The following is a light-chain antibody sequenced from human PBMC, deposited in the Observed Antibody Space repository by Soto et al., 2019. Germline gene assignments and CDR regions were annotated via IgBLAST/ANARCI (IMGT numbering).Light chain of an antibody. CDR1: SSDVGAHNY. CDR3: CSYAGNYISV. V-gene: IGLV2-11*01. CDR2: DVI. J-gene: IGLJ1*01. Sequence: QSALTQPRSVSGSPEQSVTLSCTGTSSDVGAHNYVSWYQQHPGRAPKLMIFDVIKRPSGAPDRFSGSKSGNTASLIISGLQAEDEADYYCCSYAGNYISVFGTGTKLTVL.